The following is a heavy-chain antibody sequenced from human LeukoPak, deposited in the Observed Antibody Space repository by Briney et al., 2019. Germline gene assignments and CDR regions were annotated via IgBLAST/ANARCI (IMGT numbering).Heavy chain of an antibody. V-gene: IGHV4-34*01. D-gene: IGHD3-10*01. Sequence: SETLSLTCAVYGGSFSGYYWSWIRQPPGKGLEWIGEINHSGSTNYNPSLKSRVTMSVDTSKNQFSLKLSSVTAADTAGYYCARGGLLWFGESTQNWFDPWGQGTLVTVSS. J-gene: IGHJ5*02. CDR3: ARGGLLWFGESTQNWFDP. CDR2: INHSGST. CDR1: GGSFSGYY.